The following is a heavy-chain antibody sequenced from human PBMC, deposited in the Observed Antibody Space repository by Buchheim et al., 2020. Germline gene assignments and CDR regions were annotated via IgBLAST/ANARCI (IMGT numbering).Heavy chain of an antibody. CDR1: GFTFSSYS. CDR3: AREVIAHYYGSVYGMDV. CDR2: ISSSSSTI. V-gene: IGHV3-48*01. Sequence: EVQLVESGGGLVQPGGSLRLSCAASGFTFSSYSMNWVRQAPGKGLEWVSYISSSSSTIYYADSVKGRFTISRDNAKNSLYLQMNSLRAEETAVYYCAREVIAHYYGSVYGMDVWGQGTT. J-gene: IGHJ6*02. D-gene: IGHD3-10*01.